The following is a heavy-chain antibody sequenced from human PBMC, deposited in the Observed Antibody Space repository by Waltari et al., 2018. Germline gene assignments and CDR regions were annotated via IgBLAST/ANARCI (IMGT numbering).Heavy chain of an antibody. CDR1: GGSISSHY. D-gene: IGHD3-22*01. CDR3: ARAYYYDSSGYLSDAFDI. J-gene: IGHJ3*02. Sequence: QVQLQESGPGLVKPSETLFLTCTVSGGSISSHYWSWIRQPPGKGLEWIGYIYYSGSTNYNPSLKSRVTISVDTSKNQFSLKLSSVTAADTTVYYCARAYYYDSSGYLSDAFDIWGQGTMVTVSS. CDR2: IYYSGST. V-gene: IGHV4-59*11.